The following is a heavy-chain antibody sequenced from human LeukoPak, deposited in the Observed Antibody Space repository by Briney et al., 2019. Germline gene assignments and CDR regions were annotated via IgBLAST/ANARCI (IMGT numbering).Heavy chain of an antibody. V-gene: IGHV3-23*01. CDR3: ANSIAAAGTFDN. Sequence: PGGSLRLSCAASGFTFSSYAMSWVRQAPGKGLEWVSAISGSGGSTYYADSVKGRFTIFRDNSKNTLYLQMNSLRAEDTAVYYCANSIAAAGTFDNWGQGTLATVSS. J-gene: IGHJ4*02. CDR1: GFTFSSYA. D-gene: IGHD6-13*01. CDR2: ISGSGGST.